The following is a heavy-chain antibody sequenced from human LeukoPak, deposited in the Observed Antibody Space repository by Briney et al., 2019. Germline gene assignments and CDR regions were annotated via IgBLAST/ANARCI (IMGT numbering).Heavy chain of an antibody. J-gene: IGHJ4*02. CDR3: ARRTHLSVYFDY. D-gene: IGHD1-1*01. V-gene: IGHV4-39*01. CDR1: GGSISSSSYY. Sequence: PSETLSLTCTVSGGSISSSSYYWGWIRQPPEKGLGWIGCIYYSGTTYYNPSLKSRVTISVDTSKNQFSLKLNSVTAADTAVYYCARRTHLSVYFDYWGQGTLVTVSS. CDR2: IYYSGTT.